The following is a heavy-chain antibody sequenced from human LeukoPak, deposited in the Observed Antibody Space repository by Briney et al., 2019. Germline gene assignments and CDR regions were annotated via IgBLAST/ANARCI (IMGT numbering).Heavy chain of an antibody. J-gene: IGHJ4*02. CDR3: ARPITIFGVVIRLGY. CDR1: GFTFSSYE. CDR2: ISSSGSTI. Sequence: GGSLRLSCAASGFTFSSYEMNWVRQAPGKGLEWVSYISSSGSTIYYADSVKGRFTISRDNAKNSLYLQMNSLRAEDTAVYYCARPITIFGVVIRLGYWGQGTLVTVSS. V-gene: IGHV3-48*03. D-gene: IGHD3-3*01.